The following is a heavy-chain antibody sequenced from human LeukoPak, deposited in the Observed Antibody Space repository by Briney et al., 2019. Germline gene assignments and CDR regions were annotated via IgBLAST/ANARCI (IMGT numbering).Heavy chain of an antibody. CDR2: INPSGGST. CDR3: AKEPSYYYGSGSYPPLDY. Sequence: ASVKVSCKASGYTFTSYYMHWVRQAPGQGLEWMGIINPSGGSTSYAQKFRGRVTMTRDTSTSTVYMELSSLRSEDTAVYYCAKEPSYYYGSGSYPPLDYWGQGTLVTVSS. CDR1: GYTFTSYY. D-gene: IGHD3-10*01. J-gene: IGHJ4*02. V-gene: IGHV1-46*01.